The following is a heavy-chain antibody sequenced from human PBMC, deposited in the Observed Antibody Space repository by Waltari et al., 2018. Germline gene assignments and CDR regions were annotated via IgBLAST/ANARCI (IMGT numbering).Heavy chain of an antibody. CDR1: GFTFSSYS. CDR3: AREYCSGGSCYSGIDY. Sequence: EVQLVESGGGLVKPGGSLRLSCAASGFTFSSYSMNWVRQAPGKGLEWVSSISSSSYIYYADSVKGRFTISRDNAKNSLYLQMNSLRAEDTAVYYCAREYCSGGSCYSGIDYWGQGTLVTVSS. CDR2: ISSSSYI. D-gene: IGHD2-15*01. V-gene: IGHV3-21*01. J-gene: IGHJ4*02.